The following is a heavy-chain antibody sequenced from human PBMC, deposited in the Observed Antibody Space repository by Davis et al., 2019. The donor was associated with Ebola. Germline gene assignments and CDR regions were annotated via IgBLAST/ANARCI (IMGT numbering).Heavy chain of an antibody. Sequence: ASVTVSCKASGYTFTSYAMHWVRQAPGQRLEWMGWINAGNGNTKYSQKFQGRVTITRDTSASTAYMELSSLRSEDTAVYYCARDTTYSSGSDIWGQGTMVTVSS. CDR3: ARDTTYSSGSDI. V-gene: IGHV1-3*01. CDR1: GYTFTSYA. CDR2: INAGNGNT. D-gene: IGHD6-19*01. J-gene: IGHJ3*02.